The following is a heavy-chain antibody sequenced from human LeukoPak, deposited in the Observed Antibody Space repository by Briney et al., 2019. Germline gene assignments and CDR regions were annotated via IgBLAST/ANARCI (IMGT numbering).Heavy chain of an antibody. V-gene: IGHV3-23*01. CDR2: VSGSGGGT. D-gene: IGHD2-15*01. CDR3: AKADCSGGSCYSFSYYFDY. J-gene: IGHJ4*02. Sequence: GGSLRLSCAASGFTFSNYAMSWVRQSPGKGLEWVSAVSGSGGGTDYADSVKGRFTISRDNSQNTLYLQMNSLRAEDTAVYYCAKADCSGGSCYSFSYYFDYWGQGTLVTVSS. CDR1: GFTFSNYA.